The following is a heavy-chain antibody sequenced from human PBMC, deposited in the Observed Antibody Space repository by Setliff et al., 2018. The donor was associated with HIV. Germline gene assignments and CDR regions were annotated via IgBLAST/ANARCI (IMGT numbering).Heavy chain of an antibody. J-gene: IGHJ4*02. CDR2: IFSDGST. Sequence: GGSLRHSCAASGFIVSDYYMIWVRQAPGKGLEWVAIIFSDGSTYYADSVKGRFTISRDNSKNTLYLQMNSLGPEDTAVYFCAREKSDVQPAVRFDYWGQGTLVTVSS. D-gene: IGHD3-10*02. CDR1: GFIVSDYY. V-gene: IGHV3-66*02. CDR3: AREKSDVQPAVRFDY.